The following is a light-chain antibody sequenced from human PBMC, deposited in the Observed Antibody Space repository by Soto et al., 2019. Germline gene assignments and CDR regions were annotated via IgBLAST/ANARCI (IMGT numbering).Light chain of an antibody. CDR3: AAWDDSLNGMV. V-gene: IGLV1-44*01. J-gene: IGLJ2*01. CDR2: SDN. CDR1: SSNIGRNT. Sequence: QSVLTQPPSASGTPGQRVTISCSGSSSNIGRNTVNWYQQLPGTAPKLLTYSDNQRPSGVPDRFSVSKSGTSVSLAISGLQSDDEADYYCAAWDDSLNGMVFGGGTKLTVL.